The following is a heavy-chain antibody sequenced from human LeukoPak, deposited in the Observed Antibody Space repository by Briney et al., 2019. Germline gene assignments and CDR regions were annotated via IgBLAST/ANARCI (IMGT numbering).Heavy chain of an antibody. J-gene: IGHJ3*02. CDR2: ISGSGGST. CDR3: AKDSRHPLWFGESLGAFDI. D-gene: IGHD3-10*01. Sequence: PGGSLRLSCAASGFTFSSYAMSWVRQAPGKGLEWVSAISGSGGSTYYADSVKGRFTISRDNSKNTLYLQMNSLRAEDTAVYYCAKDSRHPLWFGESLGAFDIWGQGTMVTVSA. CDR1: GFTFSSYA. V-gene: IGHV3-23*01.